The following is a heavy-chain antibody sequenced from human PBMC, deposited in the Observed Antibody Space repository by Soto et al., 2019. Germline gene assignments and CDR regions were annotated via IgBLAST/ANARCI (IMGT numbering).Heavy chain of an antibody. Sequence: EVQLVESGGGLVHPGRSLRLSCVASGFIFDDHVMHWVRQVPGKGLERVGHITWDGYSIGYGGSVRGRFTISRDNSKNTLYLQMNSLSPEDTALYYCARSWSGSTSGRVDVWGQGTTVTVSS. CDR2: ITWDGYSI. CDR1: GFIFDDHV. D-gene: IGHD3-3*01. V-gene: IGHV3-9*01. J-gene: IGHJ6*02. CDR3: ARSWSGSTSGRVDV.